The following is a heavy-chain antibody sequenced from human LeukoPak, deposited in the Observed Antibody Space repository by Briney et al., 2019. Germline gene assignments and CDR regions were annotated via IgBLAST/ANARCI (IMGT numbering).Heavy chain of an antibody. CDR2: ISSGSTYI. Sequence: PGGSLRLSCTASGFTFSSYSMNWVRQAPGKGLEWVSSISSGSTYIYYADSVKGRFTVSRDNAKNSLYLQMNSLRAEDTAVYYCARGYYENSGYYYWGQGTVVTVSS. J-gene: IGHJ4*02. D-gene: IGHD3-22*01. CDR3: ARGYYENSGYYY. V-gene: IGHV3-21*01. CDR1: GFTFSSYS.